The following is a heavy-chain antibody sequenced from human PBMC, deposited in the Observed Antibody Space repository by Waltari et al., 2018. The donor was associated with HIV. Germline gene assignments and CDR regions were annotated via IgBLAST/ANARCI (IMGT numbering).Heavy chain of an antibody. V-gene: IGHV4-4*02. CDR3: ARVTVVAATKIALDI. D-gene: IGHD2-15*01. CDR2: IYYSGNT. Sequence: QVQLQESGPGLVKPSGTLSLTCAVSGGSISSSNWWSWVRQSPGKGLEWIGEIYYSGNTNYNPSLKSRVTISVDKSKKQFSLNLTSVTAADTAIYYCARVTVVAATKIALDIWGQGTMVTVSS. J-gene: IGHJ3*02. CDR1: GGSISSSNW.